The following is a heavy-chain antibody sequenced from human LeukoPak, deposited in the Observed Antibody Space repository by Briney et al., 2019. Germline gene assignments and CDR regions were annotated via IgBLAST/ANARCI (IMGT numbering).Heavy chain of an antibody. Sequence: GGSLRLSCAASGFTFSHFGFHWVRQAPGKGREWVAVIWSDGTNQYYGDSVKGRFIIYRDDSHNTVYLQMNSLRVEDTAVYYCAKDAQRGFDYSNSLEYWGQGSLVTVSP. CDR2: IWSDGTNQ. D-gene: IGHD4-11*01. V-gene: IGHV3-33*06. J-gene: IGHJ4*02. CDR1: GFTFSHFG. CDR3: AKDAQRGFDYSNSLEY.